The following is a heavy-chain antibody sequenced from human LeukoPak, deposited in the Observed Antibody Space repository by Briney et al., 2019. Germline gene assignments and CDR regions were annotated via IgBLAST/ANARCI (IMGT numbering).Heavy chain of an antibody. CDR1: GGSFSGYY. D-gene: IGHD3-22*01. CDR3: ARGSSAYYPVLLTY. CDR2: INHSGST. Sequence: SETLSLTCAVYGGSFSGYYWSWIRQPPGKGLEWIGEINHSGSTNYNPSLKSRVTISLDTSKNQFSLKLTSVTAADTAVYYCARGSSAYYPVLLTYWGQGALVTVSP. V-gene: IGHV4-34*01. J-gene: IGHJ4*02.